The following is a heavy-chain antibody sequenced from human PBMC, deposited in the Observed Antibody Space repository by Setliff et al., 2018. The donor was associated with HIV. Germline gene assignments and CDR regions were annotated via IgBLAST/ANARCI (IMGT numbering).Heavy chain of an antibody. Sequence: SETLSLTCAVSGYSISSGYFWGWIRQPPGKGLEWIGSLYHSGTNFYNPSLKSRVTISLDTSTNRFSLKLNSVTAADTAIYYCARQVGSQNSYWAYYFDSWGQGALVTVSS. D-gene: IGHD1-26*01. CDR1: GYSISSGYF. CDR2: LYHSGTN. V-gene: IGHV4-38-2*01. J-gene: IGHJ4*02. CDR3: ARQVGSQNSYWAYYFDS.